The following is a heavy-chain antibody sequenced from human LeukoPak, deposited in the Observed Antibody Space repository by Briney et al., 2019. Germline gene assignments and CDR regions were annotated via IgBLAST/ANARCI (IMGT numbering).Heavy chain of an antibody. CDR1: GFTFNTYA. Sequence: GGSLRLSCAASGFTFNTYAMSWVRQAPGKGLEWVSAISSSSSYIYHADSVKGRFTISRDNAKNSLYLQMNSLRAEDTALYYCARAPGVRYYYYMDVWGKGTTVTVSS. CDR3: ARAPGVRYYYYMDV. CDR2: ISSSSSYI. J-gene: IGHJ6*03. V-gene: IGHV3-21*04. D-gene: IGHD2-8*01.